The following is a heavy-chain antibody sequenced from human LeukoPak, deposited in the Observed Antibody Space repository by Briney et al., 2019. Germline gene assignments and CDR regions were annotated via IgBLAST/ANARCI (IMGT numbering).Heavy chain of an antibody. CDR2: TSAYNSYT. CDR3: ARDDYSFSSDRYHYYGMDV. CDR1: GYTLDTYV. D-gene: IGHD4-11*01. J-gene: IGHJ6*02. Sequence: VASVKVSCKASGYTLDTYVISWVRQAPGQGLEWMGWTSAYNSYTNSAQNVQGRLTMTTDTSTNTAYMELKSLRSDDTAVYYCARDDYSFSSDRYHYYGMDVWGQGTTVTVSS. V-gene: IGHV1-18*01.